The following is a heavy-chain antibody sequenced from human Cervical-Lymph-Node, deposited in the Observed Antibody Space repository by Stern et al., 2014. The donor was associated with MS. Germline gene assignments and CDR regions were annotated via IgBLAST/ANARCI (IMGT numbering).Heavy chain of an antibody. CDR3: ASAVERTSSGNFDY. D-gene: IGHD1-1*01. V-gene: IGHV4-39*01. CDR1: GGSISSSSYY. Sequence: QVQLQESGPGLVKPSETLSLTCTVSGGSISSSSYYWGWIRQPPGKGLEWIGSIYYSGRTYYNPSLKSRVTISVDTSKNQFSLQLSSVTAADTAVYYCASAVERTSSGNFDYWGQGTLVTVSS. J-gene: IGHJ4*02. CDR2: IYYSGRT.